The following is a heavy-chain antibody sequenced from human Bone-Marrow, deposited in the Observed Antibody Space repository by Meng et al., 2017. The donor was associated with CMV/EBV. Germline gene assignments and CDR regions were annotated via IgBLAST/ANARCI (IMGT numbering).Heavy chain of an antibody. J-gene: IGHJ4*02. Sequence: SETLSLTCAMYEGSFSGYYWTWIRQPPGKGLEWIGEINHGGSTNYNPSLKSRVTISVDTSKNQFSLKLSSVIAADTAVYYCARGYLMDPAMGPHFDYWGQGTLVTVSS. CDR2: INHGGST. CDR3: ARGYLMDPAMGPHFDY. V-gene: IGHV4-34*01. D-gene: IGHD5-18*01. CDR1: EGSFSGYY.